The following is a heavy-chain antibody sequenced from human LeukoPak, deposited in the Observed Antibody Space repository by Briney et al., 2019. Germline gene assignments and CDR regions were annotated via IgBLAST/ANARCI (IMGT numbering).Heavy chain of an antibody. CDR2: IYNGGST. J-gene: IGHJ6*03. D-gene: IGHD1-26*01. CDR3: ARSRGRVSYSRGYYHMDV. Sequence: GGSLTLSCAASGFTVSSNYMSWVRQAPGKGLEWLSVIYNGGSTYYANSVKGRFTISRDNSKNTVYLQMNSLRAEDTAVYFCARSRGRVSYSRGYYHMDVWGKGTTVTVSS. CDR1: GFTVSSNY. V-gene: IGHV3-66*02.